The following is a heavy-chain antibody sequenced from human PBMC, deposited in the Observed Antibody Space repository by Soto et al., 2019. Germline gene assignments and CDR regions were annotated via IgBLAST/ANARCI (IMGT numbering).Heavy chain of an antibody. V-gene: IGHV4-30-4*01. Sequence: SETLSLTCTFSCGSISSGDYYWSWIRQPPGKGLEWIGYIYYSGSTYYNPSLKSRVTISVDTSKNQFSLKLSSVTAADTAVYYCARGQLWTPSDYWGQGTLVTVSS. D-gene: IGHD5-18*01. J-gene: IGHJ4*02. CDR2: IYYSGST. CDR1: CGSISSGDYY. CDR3: ARGQLWTPSDY.